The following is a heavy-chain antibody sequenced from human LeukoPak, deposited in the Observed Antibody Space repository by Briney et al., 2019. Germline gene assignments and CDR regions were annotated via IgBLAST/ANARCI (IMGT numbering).Heavy chain of an antibody. D-gene: IGHD1-1*01. CDR1: GFTFSSYW. V-gene: IGHV3-74*01. J-gene: IGHJ3*02. CDR3: AREPRGYKDGSAFDI. Sequence: GGSLRLSCAASGFTFSSYWMHWVRQAPGKGLVWVSRINTDGSSTSYADSVKGRFTISRDNAKNTLYLQMNSLRAEDTAVYYCAREPRGYKDGSAFDIWGQGTMVTVSS. CDR2: INTDGSST.